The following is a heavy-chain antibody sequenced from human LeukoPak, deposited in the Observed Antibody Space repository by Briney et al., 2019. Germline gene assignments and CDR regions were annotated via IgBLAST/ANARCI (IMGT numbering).Heavy chain of an antibody. CDR1: GYSFSSGYY. J-gene: IGHJ6*03. D-gene: IGHD6-13*01. V-gene: IGHV4-38-2*02. Sequence: SETLSLTCTVSGYSFSSGYYWGWIRQPPGKGLEWIGCIYHSGSTYYNPSLKSRVTISVDTSKNQFSLKLSSVTAADTAVYYCARTTEAHSWRTRYYDYYMDVWGKGTTVTVSS. CDR3: ARTTEAHSWRTRYYDYYMDV. CDR2: IYHSGST.